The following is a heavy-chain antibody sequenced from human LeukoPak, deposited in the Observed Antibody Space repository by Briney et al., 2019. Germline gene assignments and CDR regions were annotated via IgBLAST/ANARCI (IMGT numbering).Heavy chain of an antibody. CDR1: GGSFRGYY. Sequence: SETLSLTCAVYGGSFRGYYWGWIRQPPGKGLEWIGEINHSGSTNYNPSLKSRVTISVDTSKNQFSLKLSSVTAADTAVYYCARLGITMIVVVRYWGQGTLVTVSS. CDR3: ARLGITMIVVVRY. D-gene: IGHD3-22*01. V-gene: IGHV4-34*01. CDR2: INHSGST. J-gene: IGHJ4*02.